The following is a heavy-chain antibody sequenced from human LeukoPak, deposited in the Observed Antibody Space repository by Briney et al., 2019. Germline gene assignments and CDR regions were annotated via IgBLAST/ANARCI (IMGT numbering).Heavy chain of an antibody. V-gene: IGHV1-2*02. CDR3: ARGTADLDY. J-gene: IGHJ4*02. CDR1: GYTFTGYY. Sequence: ASVKVSCKASGYTFTGYYMHWVRQAPGQGLEWMGWINPNSGGTNYAQKFQGRVTMTRDMSTSTVYMELSSLRSEDTAVYSCARGTADLDYWGQGTLVTVSS. D-gene: IGHD1/OR15-1a*01. CDR2: INPNSGGT.